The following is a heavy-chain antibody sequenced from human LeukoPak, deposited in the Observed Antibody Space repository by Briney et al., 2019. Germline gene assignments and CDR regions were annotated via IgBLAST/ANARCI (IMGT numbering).Heavy chain of an antibody. CDR3: ARENNRECSTSSCPRDY. CDR1: GFTFSGYS. D-gene: IGHD2-2*01. V-gene: IGHV3-21*01. CDR2: ISRTGDSI. Sequence: PGGSLRLSCATSGFTFSGYSMHWFRQAPGKGLEWVAAISRTGDSITYADSVRGRFTISRDNAKDSLYLQMNSLRAEDTAVYFCARENNRECSTSSCPRDYWGQGTLVTVSS. J-gene: IGHJ4*02.